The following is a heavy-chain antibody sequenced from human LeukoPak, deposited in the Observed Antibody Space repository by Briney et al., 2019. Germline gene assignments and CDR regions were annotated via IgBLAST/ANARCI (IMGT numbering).Heavy chain of an antibody. J-gene: IGHJ4*02. D-gene: IGHD1-20*01. Sequence: SETLSLTCTVSGYSMSSGYYWGWIRQPPGKGLQWIGSIFHSGNSYYNPSLKSRITISVDTSKNQFSLKVRSATAADTAVYYCARRITGTTSDSFDYWGQGILVTVSS. CDR3: ARRITGTTSDSFDY. V-gene: IGHV4-38-2*02. CDR2: IFHSGNS. CDR1: GYSMSSGYY.